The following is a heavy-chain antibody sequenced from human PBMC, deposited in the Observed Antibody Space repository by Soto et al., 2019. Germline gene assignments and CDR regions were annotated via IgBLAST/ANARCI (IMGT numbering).Heavy chain of an antibody. CDR1: GFTFSSYA. V-gene: IGHV3-23*01. J-gene: IGHJ6*02. Sequence: EVQLLESGGGLVQPGGSLRLSCAASGFTFSSYAMSWVRQAPGKGLEWVSAISGSGGSTYYADSVKGRFTISRDNAKNTLYLQMNSLRAEDTAVYYCAKDLVVVAAFYCYGMDVWGQGTTVTVSS. CDR3: AKDLVVVAAFYCYGMDV. CDR2: ISGSGGST. D-gene: IGHD2-15*01.